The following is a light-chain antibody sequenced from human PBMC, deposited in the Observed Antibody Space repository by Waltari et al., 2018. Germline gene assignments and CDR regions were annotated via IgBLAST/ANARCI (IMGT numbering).Light chain of an antibody. CDR1: STDIGAYNY. Sequence: QSALTQPRSVSGSPGQSVTISCTGTSTDIGAYNYVSWYQHHPGKAPKLMLYDVTKRPSGVPDRFSGSKSGNTASLTISGLQAEDEADYYCCSYAGSYTGVFGTGTKVTV. CDR3: CSYAGSYTGV. J-gene: IGLJ1*01. V-gene: IGLV2-11*01. CDR2: DVT.